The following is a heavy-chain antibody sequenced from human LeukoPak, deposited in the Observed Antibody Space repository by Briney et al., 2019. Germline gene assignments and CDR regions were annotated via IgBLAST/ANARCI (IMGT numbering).Heavy chain of an antibody. CDR2: IYPGDSDT. CDR1: GYSFATYW. V-gene: IGHV5-51*01. CDR3: ATSDDYGDYRRFDY. Sequence: GESLKISCKGSGYSFATYWIGWVRQTPGKGLEWMGIIYPGDSDTRYSPSFQGQVTISADKSISTAYLQWSSLKASDTAMYYCATSDDYGDYRRFDYWGQGTLVTVSS. D-gene: IGHD4-17*01. J-gene: IGHJ4*02.